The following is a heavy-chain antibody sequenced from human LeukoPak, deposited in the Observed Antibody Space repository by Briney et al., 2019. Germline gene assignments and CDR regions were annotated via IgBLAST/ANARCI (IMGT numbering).Heavy chain of an antibody. V-gene: IGHV4-39*01. J-gene: IGHJ4*02. D-gene: IGHD1-14*01. CDR3: ARLYNDPGTLTYLDY. CDR1: GGSISSSSYY. Sequence: PSETLSLTCTVSGGSISSSSYYWGWIRQPPGKGLEWIGSIYYSGSTYYNPSLKSRVTISVDTSKNQFSLKLSSVTAADTAVYYCARLYNDPGTLTYLDYWGQGTLVTVSS. CDR2: IYYSGST.